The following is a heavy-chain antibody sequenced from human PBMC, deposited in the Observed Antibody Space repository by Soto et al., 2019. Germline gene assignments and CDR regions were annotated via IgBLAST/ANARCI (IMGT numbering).Heavy chain of an antibody. V-gene: IGHV3-9*01. CDR1: GFTFDDYA. CDR2: ISWNSGNI. D-gene: IGHD1-1*01. Sequence: GGSLRLSCPASGFTFDDYAMHWVRQAPGKGLEWVSSISWNSGNIDYADSVKGRFTVSRDNANNFLYLHMSSLRPEDTALYFCAKDVSITTSYLAHWGQGTLVTVSS. CDR3: AKDVSITTSYLAH. J-gene: IGHJ4*02.